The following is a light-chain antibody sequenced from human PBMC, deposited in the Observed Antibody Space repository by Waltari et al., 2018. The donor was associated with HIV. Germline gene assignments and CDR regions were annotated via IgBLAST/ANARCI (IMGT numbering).Light chain of an antibody. V-gene: IGKV2-30*01. CDR1: QSLESTDGNTY. CDR3: MQGTHFLT. Sequence: DEVMTQTPVSLLVTLGQSASVSCKSSQSLESTDGNTYLNWFHQRPGHPPRRLIYKVSNRDSGVSDRFSGSGSGTEFTLKITTVEAEDAGIYFCMQGTHFLTFGGGTKV. CDR2: KVS. J-gene: IGKJ4*01.